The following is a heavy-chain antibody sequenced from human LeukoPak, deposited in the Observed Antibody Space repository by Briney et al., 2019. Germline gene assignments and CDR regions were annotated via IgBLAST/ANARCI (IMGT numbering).Heavy chain of an antibody. CDR2: INPSGGST. J-gene: IGHJ6*02. CDR3: ARDTTIFGVVITYYYGMDV. D-gene: IGHD3-3*01. V-gene: IGHV1-46*01. CDR1: GYTFTSYY. Sequence: ASVKVSCKASGYTFTSYYMHWVRQAPGQGLEWMGIINPSGGSTSYAQKFQGRVTMTRDTSTSTVYMELSSLRSEDTAVYYRARDTTIFGVVITYYYGMDVWGQGTTVTVSS.